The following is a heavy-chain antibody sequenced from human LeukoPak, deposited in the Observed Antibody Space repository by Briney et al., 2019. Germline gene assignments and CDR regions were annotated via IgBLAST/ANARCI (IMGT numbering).Heavy chain of an antibody. J-gene: IGHJ4*02. V-gene: IGHV3-21*01. CDR1: GFTFSSYS. CDR3: ARDRRAGYGGPNPFDY. Sequence: PGGSLRLSWAASGFTFSSYSMNWVRQAPGKGLEWVSSISSIISYIYYADSVKGRFTISRENAKNSLYLQMNSLRAEDTAVYYCARDRRAGYGGPNPFDYWGQGTLVTVSS. D-gene: IGHD4-23*01. CDR2: ISSIISYI.